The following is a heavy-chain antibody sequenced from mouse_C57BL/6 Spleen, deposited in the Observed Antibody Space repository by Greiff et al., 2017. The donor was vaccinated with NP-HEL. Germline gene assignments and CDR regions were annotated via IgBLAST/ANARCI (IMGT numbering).Heavy chain of an antibody. J-gene: IGHJ2*01. CDR2: ISYDGSN. CDR3: ARDPGTYFDY. D-gene: IGHD4-1*01. CDR1: GYSITSGYY. Sequence: EVKLQESGPGLVKPSQSLSLTCSVTGYSITSGYYWNWIRQFPGNKLEWMGYISYDGSNNYNPSLKNRISITRDTSKNQFFLKLNSVTTEDTATYYCARDPGTYFDYWGQGTTLTVSS. V-gene: IGHV3-6*01.